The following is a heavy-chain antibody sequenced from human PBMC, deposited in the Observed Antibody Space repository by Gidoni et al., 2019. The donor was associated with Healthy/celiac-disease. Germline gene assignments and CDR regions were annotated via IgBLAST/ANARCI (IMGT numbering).Heavy chain of an antibody. V-gene: IGHV4-39*01. CDR3: ARHSNGWELQYYFDY. D-gene: IGHD1-26*01. J-gene: IGHJ4*02. CDR1: GGSISSSSYY. Sequence: QLQLQESGPGLVKPSETLSLTCTVSGGSISSSSYYWGWIRQPPGKGLEWIGSIYYSGSTYYNPSLKSRVTISVDTSKNQFSLKLSSVTAADTAVYYCARHSNGWELQYYFDYWGQGTLVTVSS. CDR2: IYYSGST.